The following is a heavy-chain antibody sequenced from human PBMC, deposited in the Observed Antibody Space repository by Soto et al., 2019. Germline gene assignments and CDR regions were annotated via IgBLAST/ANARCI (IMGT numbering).Heavy chain of an antibody. Sequence: QVQLVQPGAEVKKPGSSVKVSCKVSGGTFSNYAIDWVRLAPGHGLEWRGGIVPIFGTTYYPQKFQGRATIIADDSTTTAALELSSLRSEDSAIYYCARVEAVAGLYNSLVLDVWGQGAEGSVSS. D-gene: IGHD6-19*01. J-gene: IGHJ6*02. CDR2: IVPIFGTT. V-gene: IGHV1-69*12. CDR1: GGTFSNYA. CDR3: ARVEAVAGLYNSLVLDV.